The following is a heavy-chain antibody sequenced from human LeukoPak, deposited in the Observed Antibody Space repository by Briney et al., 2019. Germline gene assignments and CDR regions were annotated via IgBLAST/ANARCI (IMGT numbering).Heavy chain of an antibody. Sequence: GASVKVSCKASGYTFTSSYMHWVRQAPGQGLEWMGIINPSGGSTSYAQKFQGRVTMTRDTSTSTVYMELSSLRSEDTAVYYCARDRTVVPAARDYGDYDYYYYGMDVWGQGTTVTVSS. V-gene: IGHV1-46*01. CDR2: INPSGGST. CDR1: GYTFTSSY. J-gene: IGHJ6*02. D-gene: IGHD2-2*01. CDR3: ARDRTVVPAARDYGDYDYYYYGMDV.